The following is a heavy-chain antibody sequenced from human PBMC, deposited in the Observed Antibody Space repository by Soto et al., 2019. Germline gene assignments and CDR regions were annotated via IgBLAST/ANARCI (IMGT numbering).Heavy chain of an antibody. CDR2: INAGYGNT. Sequence: ASVKVSCKASGYTFSSYAMHWVRQAPGQRLEWMGWINAGYGNTKSSQKFQDRVTISRDTSASTAYMELTSLRSEDTAVYYCARDTGDGNFDFWGQGTLVTVSS. D-gene: IGHD7-27*01. CDR1: GYTFSSYA. V-gene: IGHV1-3*01. J-gene: IGHJ4*02. CDR3: ARDTGDGNFDF.